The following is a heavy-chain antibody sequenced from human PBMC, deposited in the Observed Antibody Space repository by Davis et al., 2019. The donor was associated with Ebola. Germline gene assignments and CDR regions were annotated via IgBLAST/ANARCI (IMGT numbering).Heavy chain of an antibody. Sequence: GGSLRLSCAASGFIIRDYWMTWVRRPPGKGLEWVANIKHDRSEKNYLGSVEGRFAISRDNTQNTLYLQMDNLRAEDTAVYYCARSRYSGYDWAYWGQGTLVTVSS. J-gene: IGHJ4*02. CDR2: IKHDRSEK. V-gene: IGHV3-7*01. CDR1: GFIIRDYW. D-gene: IGHD5-12*01. CDR3: ARSRYSGYDWAY.